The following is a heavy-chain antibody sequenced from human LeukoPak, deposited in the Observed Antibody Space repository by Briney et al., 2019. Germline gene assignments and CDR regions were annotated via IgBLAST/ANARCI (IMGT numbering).Heavy chain of an antibody. Sequence: SETLSVTCAVSGGSISSGGYSCSWIRQPPGKGLEWIGYIYHSGSTYYNPSLKSRVTISVDRSKNQFSLKLSSVTAADTAVYYCARARRGSNTYYYGMDVWGKGTTVTVFS. CDR2: IYHSGST. D-gene: IGHD2-15*01. J-gene: IGHJ6*04. V-gene: IGHV4-30-2*01. CDR1: GGSISSGGYS. CDR3: ARARRGSNTYYYGMDV.